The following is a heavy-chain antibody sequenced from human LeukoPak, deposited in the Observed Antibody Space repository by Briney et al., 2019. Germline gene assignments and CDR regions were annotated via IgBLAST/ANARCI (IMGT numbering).Heavy chain of an antibody. J-gene: IGHJ4*02. Sequence: SETLSLICAVYGGSFSGYYWSWIRQPPGKGLEWIGEINHSGSTNYNPSLKSRVTISVDTSKNQFSLKLSSVTAADTAVYYCASRTPYDSSGNYFDYWGQGTLVTVSS. CDR2: INHSGST. CDR1: GGSFSGYY. V-gene: IGHV4-34*01. D-gene: IGHD3-22*01. CDR3: ASRTPYDSSGNYFDY.